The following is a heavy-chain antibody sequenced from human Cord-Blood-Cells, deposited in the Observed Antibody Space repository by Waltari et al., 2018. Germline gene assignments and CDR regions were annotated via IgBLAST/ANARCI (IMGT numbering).Heavy chain of an antibody. CDR2: INHSGST. CDR1: GGSFSGYY. Sequence: QVQLQQWGAGLLKPSETLSLTCAVYGGSFSGYYWSWIRQPPGKGLEWIGEINHSGSTNYNPSLKSLVTISVYTSKNQFSLKLSSVTAAVTAVYYCARGEYQGAYYYYYGMDVWGQGTTVTVSS. CDR3: ARGEYQGAYYYYYGMDV. V-gene: IGHV4-34*01. J-gene: IGHJ6*02.